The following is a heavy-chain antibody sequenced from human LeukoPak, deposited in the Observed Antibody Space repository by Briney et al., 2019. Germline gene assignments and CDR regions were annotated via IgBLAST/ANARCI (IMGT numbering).Heavy chain of an antibody. Sequence: GEPLKISCKGSAYSFTSYWIARMRQMPDTGQECMGIIYPGDSDTRYSPSFQGQVTISADKSISNAYLQWNSLKASDTAMYYCARSLVVAATITLDHWGQGTLVTVSS. J-gene: IGHJ5*02. CDR3: ARSLVVAATITLDH. D-gene: IGHD2-15*01. CDR2: IYPGDSDT. CDR1: AYSFTSYW. V-gene: IGHV5-51*01.